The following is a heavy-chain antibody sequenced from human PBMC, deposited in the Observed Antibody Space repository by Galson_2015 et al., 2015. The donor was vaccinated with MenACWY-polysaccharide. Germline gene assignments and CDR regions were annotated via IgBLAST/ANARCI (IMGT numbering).Heavy chain of an antibody. V-gene: IGHV3-7*01. Sequence: SLRLSCAAAGFTFSNFWMSWVRQAPGMGLEWVANINQDGREVYYVDSVKGRFAISRDNPKNSLYLQMNSLRPEDTAVYYCARYVTTGGQIRYFDYWVQGALVTVSS. J-gene: IGHJ4*02. CDR1: GFTFSNFW. D-gene: IGHD3-22*01. CDR2: INQDGREV. CDR3: ARYVTTGGQIRYFDY.